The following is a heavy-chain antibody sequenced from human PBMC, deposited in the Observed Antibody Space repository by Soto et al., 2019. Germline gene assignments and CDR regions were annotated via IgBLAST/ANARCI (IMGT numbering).Heavy chain of an antibody. J-gene: IGHJ5*02. Sequence: QVHLVQSGVEVKTPGASVKVSCQDSGYTFFTYDISWVRQAPGQGLEWMGWISTYSGDTKYAQQFQGRVTMTTDTSTTTAYLELRSLRSDDTAVYYCARHHGPTASENWFDPWGQGTLVTFSS. CDR3: ARHHGPTASENWFDP. CDR1: GYTFFTYD. CDR2: ISTYSGDT. D-gene: IGHD4-17*01. V-gene: IGHV1-18*01.